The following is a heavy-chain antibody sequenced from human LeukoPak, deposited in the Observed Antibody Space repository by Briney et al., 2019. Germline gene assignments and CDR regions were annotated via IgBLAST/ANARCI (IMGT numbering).Heavy chain of an antibody. CDR1: GGSISDYY. Sequence: SETLSLTCSVSGGSISDYYWSWIRQPPGKGLEWIGEINHSGSTNYNPSLKSRVTISVDTSKNQFSLKLSSVTAADTAVYYCARATWGGHDAFDIWGQGTMVTVSS. D-gene: IGHD3-16*01. CDR3: ARATWGGHDAFDI. J-gene: IGHJ3*02. V-gene: IGHV4-34*01. CDR2: INHSGST.